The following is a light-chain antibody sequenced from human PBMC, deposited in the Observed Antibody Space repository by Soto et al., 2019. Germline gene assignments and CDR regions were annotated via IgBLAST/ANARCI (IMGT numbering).Light chain of an antibody. Sequence: EIVMTQSPATLSVSPGERATLSCRASQSVSSKLAWYQQKPGQAPRLLIYGASTRATGIPARFSGSGSGTEFTLTISSLQSEDFAVYYCQQYNNGLTFGGGEKVEIK. J-gene: IGKJ4*01. CDR3: QQYNNGLT. CDR2: GAS. V-gene: IGKV3-15*01. CDR1: QSVSSK.